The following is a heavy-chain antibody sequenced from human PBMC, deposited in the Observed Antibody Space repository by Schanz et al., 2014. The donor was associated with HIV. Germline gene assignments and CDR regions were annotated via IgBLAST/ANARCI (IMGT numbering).Heavy chain of an antibody. V-gene: IGHV1-69*06. CDR3: ARTYTGDWSTRAD. CDR2: IIPIFDTT. J-gene: IGHJ4*02. CDR1: GGTFSSSA. D-gene: IGHD2-21*02. Sequence: QVQLVQSGAEVKKPGSSVKVSCKASGGTFSSSAISWVRQAPGQGLEWMGGIIPIFDTTNYAQKFQGRVTITADKSTSTVYMDLSSLRSEDTAVYYCARTYTGDWSTRADWGQGTLVTVSS.